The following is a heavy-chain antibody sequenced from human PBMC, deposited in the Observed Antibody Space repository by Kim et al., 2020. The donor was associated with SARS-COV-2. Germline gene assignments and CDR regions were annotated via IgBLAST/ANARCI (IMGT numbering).Heavy chain of an antibody. CDR2: IWYDGSNK. J-gene: IGHJ5*02. CDR1: GFTFSSYG. CDR3: VRTLGTYPHYWIDP. V-gene: IGHV3-33*01. Sequence: GGSLRLSCAASGFTFSSYGMHWVRQAPGKGLEWVAIIWYDGSNKYHADSVKGRFTISRDDSKNMLYLQMNSLRAEDTAVYYCVRTLGTYPHYWIDPWGQG.